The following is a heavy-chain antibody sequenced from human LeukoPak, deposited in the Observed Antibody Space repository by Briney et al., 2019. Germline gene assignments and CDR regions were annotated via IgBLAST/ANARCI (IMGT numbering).Heavy chain of an antibody. D-gene: IGHD3-10*01. Sequence: GASVKVSCKASGCTFTTYFIHWVRQAPGQGLEYMGWVNPASGGTESAQKFKGRVAMTRDTSTSTAYMELSRLTSDDTAVYYCAKDRGVPYYFDYWGQGTLVTVSS. J-gene: IGHJ4*02. CDR3: AKDRGVPYYFDY. CDR2: VNPASGGT. CDR1: GCTFTTYF. V-gene: IGHV1-2*02.